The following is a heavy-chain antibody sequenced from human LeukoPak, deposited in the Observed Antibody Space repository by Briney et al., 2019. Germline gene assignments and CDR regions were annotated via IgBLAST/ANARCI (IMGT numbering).Heavy chain of an antibody. CDR2: IIPIFGTA. J-gene: IGHJ5*02. D-gene: IGHD3-10*01. V-gene: IGHV1-69*13. CDR3: ARTSYGSGSFENWFDP. Sequence: GASVKVSCKASGGTFSSYAISWVRQAPGQGLEWMGGIIPIFGTANYAQKFQGRVTITADESTSTAYMELSSLRSEDTAVYYCARTSYGSGSFENWFDPWGQETLVTVSS. CDR1: GGTFSSYA.